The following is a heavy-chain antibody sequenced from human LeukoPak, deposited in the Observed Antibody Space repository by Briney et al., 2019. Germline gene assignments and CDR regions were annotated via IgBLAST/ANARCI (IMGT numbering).Heavy chain of an antibody. D-gene: IGHD3-22*01. Sequence: ASVKVSCKASGYTFTGYYMHWVRQAPGQGLEWMGWINPNSGGTNYAQKFQGRVTMTRDTSISSAYMELSRLRSDDTAVYYCARDQSHYYDSSGYLNYWGQGTLVTVSS. CDR3: ARDQSHYYDSSGYLNY. J-gene: IGHJ4*02. V-gene: IGHV1-2*02. CDR1: GYTFTGYY. CDR2: INPNSGGT.